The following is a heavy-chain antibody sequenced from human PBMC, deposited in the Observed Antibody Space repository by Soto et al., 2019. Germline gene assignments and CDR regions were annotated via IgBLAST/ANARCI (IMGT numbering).Heavy chain of an antibody. D-gene: IGHD5-18*01. CDR3: ARAPGYSYGYN. Sequence: QVQLVQSGAEVKKPGASVKVSCKASGYTFTSYAMHWVRQAPGQRREWMGWINAGNGNTTYSQKFQGRVTITRDTAASTAYMELSSLRSEDTAVYYCARAPGYSYGYNWGQGTLVTVSS. J-gene: IGHJ4*02. CDR2: INAGNGNT. V-gene: IGHV1-3*01. CDR1: GYTFTSYA.